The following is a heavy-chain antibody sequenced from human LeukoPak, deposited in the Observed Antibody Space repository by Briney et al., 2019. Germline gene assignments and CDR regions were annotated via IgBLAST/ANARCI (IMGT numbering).Heavy chain of an antibody. D-gene: IGHD2-2*01. J-gene: IGHJ4*02. CDR2: IRYDGSNK. CDR1: GFIFSSYG. CDR3: AKDRAAAAATGGDY. Sequence: GGSLRLSCAASGFIFSSYGIHWVRQAPGKGPEWVAFIRYDGSNKYYADSVKGRFTISRDNSKNTLYLQMNSLRAEDTAVYFCAKDRAAAAATGGDYWGQRTPVTVSS. V-gene: IGHV3-30*02.